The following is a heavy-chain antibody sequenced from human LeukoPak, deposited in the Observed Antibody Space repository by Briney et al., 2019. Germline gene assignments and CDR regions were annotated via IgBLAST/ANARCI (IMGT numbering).Heavy chain of an antibody. J-gene: IGHJ1*01. V-gene: IGHV3-9*01. CDR1: GFTFDDYA. D-gene: IGHD3-22*01. CDR2: ISWNSGSI. Sequence: PGRSLGLSCAASGFTFDDYAMHWARQAPGKGLEGVSGISWNSGSIGYADSVKGRFTISRDNAKNSLYLQMNSLRAEDTALYYCAKDIGSGSYYDSSGYPWAYFQHWGQGTLVTVSS. CDR3: AKDIGSGSYYDSSGYPWAYFQH.